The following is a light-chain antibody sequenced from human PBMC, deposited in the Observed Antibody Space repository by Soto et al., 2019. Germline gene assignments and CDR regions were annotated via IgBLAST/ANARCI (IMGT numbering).Light chain of an antibody. CDR2: DAS. Sequence: DIHMTQSPSSLSVSVGDRVTITCLTSQNINAWLAWYQQRPGQAPKLLIYDASTVQSGVPSRFSGSGSGTEFTLTISSLQPDDSATYYCQELNSYPRTFGQGTRLEN. CDR1: QNINAW. J-gene: IGKJ5*01. CDR3: QELNSYPRT. V-gene: IGKV1-5*01.